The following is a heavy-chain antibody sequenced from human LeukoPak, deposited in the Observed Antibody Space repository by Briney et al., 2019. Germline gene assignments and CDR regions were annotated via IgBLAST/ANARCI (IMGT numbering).Heavy chain of an antibody. Sequence: PGGSLRLSCAASGFTFSDYYMSWIRQAPGKGLEWVSYISSSSSYTNYADSVKGRFTISRDNAKNSLYLQMNSLRAEDTAVYYCAKELPSHCSSTSCYDYYFDYWGQGTLVTVSS. CDR1: GFTFSDYY. V-gene: IGHV3-11*05. D-gene: IGHD2-2*01. CDR2: ISSSSSYT. J-gene: IGHJ4*02. CDR3: AKELPSHCSSTSCYDYYFDY.